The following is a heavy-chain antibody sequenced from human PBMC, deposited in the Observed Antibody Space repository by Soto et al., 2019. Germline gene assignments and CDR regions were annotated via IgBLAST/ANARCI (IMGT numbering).Heavy chain of an antibody. D-gene: IGHD2-2*01. J-gene: IGHJ3*02. CDR2: FDPEDGET. Sequence: ASVKVSCKVSGYTLTELSMQWVRQAPGKGLEWMGGFDPEDGETIYAQKFQGRVTMTEDTSTDTAYMELSSLRSEDTAVYYCAVDYCSSTSCYGAFDIWGQGTMVTV. CDR3: AVDYCSSTSCYGAFDI. V-gene: IGHV1-24*01. CDR1: GYTLTELS.